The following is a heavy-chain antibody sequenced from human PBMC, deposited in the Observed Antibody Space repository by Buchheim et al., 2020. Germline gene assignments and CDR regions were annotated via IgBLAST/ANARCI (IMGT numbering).Heavy chain of an antibody. Sequence: EVQLVESGGGLVQPGGSLRLSCAASGFTFSRYWMHWVRQAPGEGLMWVSRVNSDGSGTGYADSVKGRFTISRDNAKNTLYLQMDSLRAEDTAVYYCVKDLPNSGFAYGYWGQGSL. CDR1: GFTFSRYW. V-gene: IGHV3-74*01. CDR3: VKDLPNSGFAYGY. J-gene: IGHJ4*02. D-gene: IGHD5-12*01. CDR2: VNSDGSGT.